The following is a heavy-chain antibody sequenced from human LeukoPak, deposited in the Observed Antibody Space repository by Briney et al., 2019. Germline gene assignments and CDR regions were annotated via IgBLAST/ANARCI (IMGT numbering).Heavy chain of an antibody. CDR1: GFTFSDYY. Sequence: GGSLRLSCAASGFTFSDYYMTWIRQAPGKGLEWVSYISSSGSSIYYADSVKGRFTISRDNAKNSLYLQMNSLRAEDTAVYYCARDGNSNWFDPWGQGTLVTVSS. V-gene: IGHV3-11*01. J-gene: IGHJ5*02. CDR2: ISSSGSSI. CDR3: ARDGNSNWFDP.